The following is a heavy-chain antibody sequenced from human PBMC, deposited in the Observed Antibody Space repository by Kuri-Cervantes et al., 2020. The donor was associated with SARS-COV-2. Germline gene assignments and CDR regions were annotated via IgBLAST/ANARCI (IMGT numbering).Heavy chain of an antibody. CDR1: GFTFSNYA. Sequence: GESLKISCAASGFTFSNYAVSWVRQAPGKGLEWVSLISGSGGSTYYADSVKGRFTLSRDSSKNTLYLQMNSLRAEDTAVYYCAKDLGHYGSGSDAFGYWGQGTLVTVSS. CDR3: AKDLGHYGSGSDAFGY. D-gene: IGHD3-10*01. CDR2: ISGSGGST. J-gene: IGHJ4*02. V-gene: IGHV3-23*01.